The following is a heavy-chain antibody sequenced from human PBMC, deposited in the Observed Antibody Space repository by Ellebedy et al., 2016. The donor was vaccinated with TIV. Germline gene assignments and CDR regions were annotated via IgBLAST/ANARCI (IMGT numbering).Heavy chain of an antibody. CDR2: IIPILDIT. J-gene: IGHJ3*02. CDR1: GGTFSSYS. V-gene: IGHV1-69*04. D-gene: IGHD3-16*01. CDR3: ARAPPPRGGRSADAFDI. Sequence: AASVKVSCKASGGTFSSYSINWVRQAPGQGLEWMGRIIPILDITNYAQNFQGRVTITADKSTSTAYMELSSLRSEDTAVYYCARAPPPRGGRSADAFDIWGQGTMVTVSS.